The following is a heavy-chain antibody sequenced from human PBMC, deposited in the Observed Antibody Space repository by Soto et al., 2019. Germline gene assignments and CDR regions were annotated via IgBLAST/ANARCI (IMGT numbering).Heavy chain of an antibody. D-gene: IGHD3-22*01. V-gene: IGHV3-15*01. J-gene: IGHJ4*02. CDR2: IKSKTDGWTT. CDR3: ITENTMYYYDSCGDFDY. CDR1: GFTFSNAW. Sequence: GGSLRLSCAASGFTFSNAWMSWVRQAPGKGLEWVGRIKSKTDGWTTDYAGPVKGRFTISRDESNNTLYRQMNSLKTEDKAVYYCITENTMYYYDSCGDFDYWGQGTLVTVSS.